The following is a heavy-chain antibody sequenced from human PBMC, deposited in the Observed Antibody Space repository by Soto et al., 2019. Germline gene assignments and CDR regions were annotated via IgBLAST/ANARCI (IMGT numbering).Heavy chain of an antibody. J-gene: IGHJ6*02. V-gene: IGHV1-69*06. CDR3: AREGDCSGGSCYQYYYYGMDV. Sequence: QVQLVQSGAEVKKPGSSVKVSCKASGGTFSSYAISWVRQAPGQGLEWMGGIIPIFGTANYAQKFQGRVTITADKSTSTAYMELSSLRSEDTAVYYCAREGDCSGGSCYQYYYYGMDVWGQGTTVTGSS. CDR1: GGTFSSYA. D-gene: IGHD2-15*01. CDR2: IIPIFGTA.